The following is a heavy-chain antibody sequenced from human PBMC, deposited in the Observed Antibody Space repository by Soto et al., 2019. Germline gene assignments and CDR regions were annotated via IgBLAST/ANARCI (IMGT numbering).Heavy chain of an antibody. CDR3: ARDISPDYSTLGWFDP. D-gene: IGHD4-4*01. J-gene: IGHJ5*02. CDR1: GGSISSYY. Sequence: SETLSLTCTVSGGSISSYYWSWIRQPPGKGLEWIGYIYYSGSTNYNPSLKSRVTISVDTSKNQFSLKLSSVTAADTAVYYCARDISPDYSTLGWFDPWGQGTLVTVPQ. V-gene: IGHV4-59*01. CDR2: IYYSGST.